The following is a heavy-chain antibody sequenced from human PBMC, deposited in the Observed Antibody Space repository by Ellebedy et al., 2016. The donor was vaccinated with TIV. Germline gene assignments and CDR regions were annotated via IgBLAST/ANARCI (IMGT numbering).Heavy chain of an antibody. D-gene: IGHD6-13*01. J-gene: IGHJ4*02. CDR2: ISAYNGNT. Sequence: AASVKVSCKAAGYTFTSYGISWVRQAPGQGLEWMGWISAYNGNTNYAQKLQGRVNMTTDTSATTAYMELRSLRSDDTAVYYCARDFGGAAAGFDYWGQGTLVTVSS. CDR3: ARDFGGAAAGFDY. CDR1: GYTFTSYG. V-gene: IGHV1-18*04.